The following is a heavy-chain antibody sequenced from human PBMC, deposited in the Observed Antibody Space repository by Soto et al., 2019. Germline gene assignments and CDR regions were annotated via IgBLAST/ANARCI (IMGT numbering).Heavy chain of an antibody. V-gene: IGHV3-15*07. CDR1: GFTFSNAW. CDR2: IKSKTDGGTT. D-gene: IGHD3-3*01. J-gene: IGHJ6*02. Sequence: EVQLVESGGGLVKPGGSLRLSCAASGFTFSNAWMNWVRRAPGKGLEWVGRIKSKTDGGTTDYAAPVKGRFTISRDDSKNTLYLQMNSLKTEDTAVYYCTTDQLYDFWRGTSYGMDVWGQGTTVTVSS. CDR3: TTDQLYDFWRGTSYGMDV.